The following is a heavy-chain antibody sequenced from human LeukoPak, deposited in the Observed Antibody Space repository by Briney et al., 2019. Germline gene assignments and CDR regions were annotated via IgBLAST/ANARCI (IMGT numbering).Heavy chain of an antibody. CDR2: INPSGGST. J-gene: IGHJ5*02. CDR1: GDTFTGYY. CDR3: ARGSIYCSSTSCSVDP. D-gene: IGHD2-2*01. V-gene: IGHV1-46*01. Sequence: ASVKVSCKASGDTFTGYYMHWVRQAPGQGLEWMVIINPSGGSTSYAQKFQGRVTMTRDTSTSTVYMELSSLRSEDTAVYYCARGSIYCSSTSCSVDPWGQGTLVTVSS.